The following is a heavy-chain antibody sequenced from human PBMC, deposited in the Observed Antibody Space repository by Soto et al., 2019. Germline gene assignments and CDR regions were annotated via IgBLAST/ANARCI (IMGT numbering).Heavy chain of an antibody. CDR1: GGTFSSYA. D-gene: IGHD1-26*01. J-gene: IGHJ5*02. CDR2: IIPIFGTA. Sequence: SVKVSCKASGGTFSSYAISWVRQAPGQGLEWMGGIIPIFGTANYAQKFQGRVTITADESTSTAYMELSSLRPEDTAVYYCARDPPRGSYHSDNWFDPWGQGTLVTVSS. V-gene: IGHV1-69*13. CDR3: ARDPPRGSYHSDNWFDP.